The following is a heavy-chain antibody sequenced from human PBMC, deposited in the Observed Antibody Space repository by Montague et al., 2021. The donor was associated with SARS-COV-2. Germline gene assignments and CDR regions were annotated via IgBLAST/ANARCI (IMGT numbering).Heavy chain of an antibody. J-gene: IGHJ4*02. CDR2: SSYIGKT. Sequence: SETLSLTCSVSGYSISSGYYWGCLRHPPGKVLECVGCSSYIGKTYYSSPLKSRPTISLDPSKNQFSLHARSVTAADAAVYYCVRVLDSRVRDFWGQGTMVTVSS. V-gene: IGHV4-38-2*02. D-gene: IGHD3/OR15-3a*01. CDR1: GYSISSGYY. CDR3: VRVLDSRVRDF.